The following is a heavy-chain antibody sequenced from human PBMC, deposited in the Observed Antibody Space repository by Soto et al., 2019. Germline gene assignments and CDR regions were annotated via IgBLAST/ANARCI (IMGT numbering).Heavy chain of an antibody. CDR3: ARIVVAGLGYYFDY. CDR2: IYWDDDK. V-gene: IGHV2-5*02. D-gene: IGHD6-19*01. CDR1: GFSLSSTRMA. J-gene: IGHJ4*02. Sequence: QITLKESGPTLVKPTQTLTLTCTFSGFSLSSTRMAVGWIRQPPGKALEWLALIYWDDDKRYSPFLKSRLTITKDTSKNQVVLTMSNMDPVDTARYYWARIVVAGLGYYFDYWGQGTLVTVSS.